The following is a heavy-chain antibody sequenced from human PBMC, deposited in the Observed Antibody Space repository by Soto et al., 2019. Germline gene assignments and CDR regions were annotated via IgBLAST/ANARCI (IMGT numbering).Heavy chain of an antibody. D-gene: IGHD2-2*01. Sequence: EVQLLESGGALVQPGGSLRLSCAASGVTFGNHAMNWVRQAPGKGLEWVSTISDSGSTYYADSVKGRFTISRDNSKNSLYLQMNSLRAEDTAVYYCERDPRGPYCTSTSCFYVVDPWGQGALVIVSS. CDR1: GVTFGNHA. CDR2: ISDSGST. CDR3: ERDPRGPYCTSTSCFYVVDP. J-gene: IGHJ5*02. V-gene: IGHV3-23*01.